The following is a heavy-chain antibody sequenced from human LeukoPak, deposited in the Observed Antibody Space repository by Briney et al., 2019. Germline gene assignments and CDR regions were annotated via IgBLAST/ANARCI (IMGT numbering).Heavy chain of an antibody. V-gene: IGHV1-24*01. CDR2: FDPKDGET. D-gene: IGHD3-10*01. J-gene: IGHJ5*02. Sequence: ASVKVSCKVSGYTLTELSMHWVRQAPGKGLEWMGGFDPKDGETIYAQKFQGRVTMTKDTSTDTAYMELSSLRSEDTAVYYCATERGHGSGSYYVDQPWGQGTLVTVSS. CDR3: ATERGHGSGSYYVDQP. CDR1: GYTLTELS.